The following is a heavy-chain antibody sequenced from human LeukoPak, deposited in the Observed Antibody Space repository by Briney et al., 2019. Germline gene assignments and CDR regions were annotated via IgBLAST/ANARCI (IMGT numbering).Heavy chain of an antibody. CDR3: ARTPYCGGDCYVDY. J-gene: IGHJ4*02. CDR1: GFSLSTSGMR. V-gene: IGHV2-70*04. Sequence: SGPALVKPTQTLTLTCTFSGFSLSTSGMRVSWIRQPPGKALEWLARIDWDDDKFYSTSLKTRLTISKDTSKDQVVLTMTNMDPVDTATYYCARTPYCGGDCYVDYWGQGTLVTVSS. CDR2: IDWDDDK. D-gene: IGHD2-21*02.